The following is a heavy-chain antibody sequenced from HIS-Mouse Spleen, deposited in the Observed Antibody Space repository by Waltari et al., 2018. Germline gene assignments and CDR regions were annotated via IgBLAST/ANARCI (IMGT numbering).Heavy chain of an antibody. J-gene: IGHJ2*01. Sequence: QLQLQESGTGLVKPSETLSLTCTVSGGSISSSSYYWGWLRQPPGKGLEWIGSIDYRGSTYYNPSLKSRVTRSVDTSKNQFSLKLSSVTAADTAVYYCAREIPYSSSWYDWYFDLWGRGTLVTVSS. V-gene: IGHV4-39*07. CDR2: IDYRGST. CDR3: AREIPYSSSWYDWYFDL. D-gene: IGHD6-13*01. CDR1: GGSISSSSYY.